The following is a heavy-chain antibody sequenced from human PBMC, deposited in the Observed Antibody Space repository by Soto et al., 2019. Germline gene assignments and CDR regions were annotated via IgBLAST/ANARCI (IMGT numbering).Heavy chain of an antibody. CDR1: GGSISSGDYY. CDR2: IYYSGST. V-gene: IGHV4-30-4*01. J-gene: IGHJ4*02. CDR3: ARDRPGEHHYFDY. Sequence: SETLSLTCTVSGGSISSGDYYWSWIRQPPGKGLEWIGSIYYSGSTYYNPSLKSRVTISVDTSKNQFSLKLNSLRAEDTAVYYCARDRPGEHHYFDYWGQGNMVTVSS. D-gene: IGHD3-16*01.